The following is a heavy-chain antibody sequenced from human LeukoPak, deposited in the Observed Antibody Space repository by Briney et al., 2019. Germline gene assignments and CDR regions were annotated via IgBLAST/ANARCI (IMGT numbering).Heavy chain of an antibody. CDR1: GGSISNYY. CDR3: ARLQGRGDNYLDY. J-gene: IGHJ4*02. V-gene: IGHV4-59*08. Sequence: SETLSLTCTVSGGSISNYYWSWIRQPPGKRLEWIGYVSYSGSSSSNPSLESRVTISVGMSKNQFSLRLTSVTASDTAVYYCARLQGRGDNYLDYWGQGTLVTVS. D-gene: IGHD7-27*01. CDR2: VSYSGSS.